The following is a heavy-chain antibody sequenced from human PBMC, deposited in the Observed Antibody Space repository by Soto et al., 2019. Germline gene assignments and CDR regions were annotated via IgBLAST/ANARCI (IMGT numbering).Heavy chain of an antibody. CDR1: GGSISSYY. D-gene: IGHD3-10*01. J-gene: IGHJ6*02. Sequence: QVQLQESGPGLVKPSETLSLSCTVSGGSISSYYWSWFRQSPGKRMEWIGYVHHSWGSSYNPSLQSRVAISLDTSKSQFPLKVTSVTATDTAVYYCARQGFVPLHGLVDVWGQGTTVTVSS. CDR2: VHHSWGS. CDR3: ARQGFVPLHGLVDV. V-gene: IGHV4-59*08.